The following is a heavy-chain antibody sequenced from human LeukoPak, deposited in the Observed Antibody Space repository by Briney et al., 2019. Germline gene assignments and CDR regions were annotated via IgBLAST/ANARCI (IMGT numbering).Heavy chain of an antibody. V-gene: IGHV4-34*01. Sequence: PSETLSLTCAVYGGSFSGHYWSWIRLPPGKGLEWIGEINHSGSTNYNPSLKSRVTMSVDTSKNQFSLKLSSVTAADTAVYYCASGILTGSAPDHWGQGSLVTVSS. CDR2: INHSGST. J-gene: IGHJ4*02. D-gene: IGHD3-9*01. CDR3: ASGILTGSAPDH. CDR1: GGSFSGHY.